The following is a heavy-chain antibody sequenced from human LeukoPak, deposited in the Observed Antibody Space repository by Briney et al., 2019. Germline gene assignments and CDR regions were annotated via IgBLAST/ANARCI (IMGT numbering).Heavy chain of an antibody. CDR1: GYTFTSYG. D-gene: IGHD2-2*01. J-gene: IGHJ4*02. Sequence: ASVKVSCKASGYTFTSYGISWVRQAPGQGLEWMGWISAYNGNTNYAQKFQGRVTMTRDTSISTAYMELSRLRSDDTAVYYCARAGYCSSTSCYASRNFDYWGQGTLVTVSS. CDR3: ARAGYCSSTSCYASRNFDY. CDR2: ISAYNGNT. V-gene: IGHV1-18*01.